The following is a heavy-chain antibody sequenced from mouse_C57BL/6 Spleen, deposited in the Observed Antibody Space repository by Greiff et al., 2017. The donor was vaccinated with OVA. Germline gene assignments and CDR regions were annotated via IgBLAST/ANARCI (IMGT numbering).Heavy chain of an antibody. J-gene: IGHJ2*01. CDR2: IDPSDSYT. Sequence: QVQLQQPGAELVMPGASVKLSCKASGYTFTSYWMHWVKQRPGPGLEWIGEIDPSDSYTNYNQKFKGKSTLTVDKSSSTAYMQLSSLTSEDSAVYYCARGGYYGSSDYWGQGTTLTVSS. D-gene: IGHD1-1*01. CDR3: ARGGYYGSSDY. V-gene: IGHV1-69*01. CDR1: GYTFTSYW.